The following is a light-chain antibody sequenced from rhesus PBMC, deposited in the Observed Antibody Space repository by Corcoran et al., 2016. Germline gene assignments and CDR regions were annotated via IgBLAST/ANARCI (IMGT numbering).Light chain of an antibody. CDR2: AAS. J-gene: IGKJ1*01. CDR3: QQHNSHPPT. V-gene: IGKV1-44*03. CDR1: QTISSY. Sequence: DIQMTQSPSSLSASVGDRVTITCRASQTISSYLAWYQQKPGKVPKLLIYAASTLQSGVPSRFSGSGSWTDCTLTISSLQPEDFATYYCQQHNSHPPTFGQGTKVEIK.